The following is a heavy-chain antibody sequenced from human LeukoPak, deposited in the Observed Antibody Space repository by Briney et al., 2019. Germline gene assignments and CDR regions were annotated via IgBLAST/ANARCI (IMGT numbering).Heavy chain of an antibody. Sequence: ASVEVSCKASGYTFTGYYMHWVRQAPGQGLEWMGWINPNSGGTNYAQKFQGRVTMTRDTSISTAYMELSRLKSDDTAVYYCARDWYYYDSSGYLSFDPWGQGTLVTVSS. V-gene: IGHV1-2*02. CDR1: GYTFTGYY. CDR2: INPNSGGT. D-gene: IGHD3-22*01. CDR3: ARDWYYYDSSGYLSFDP. J-gene: IGHJ5*02.